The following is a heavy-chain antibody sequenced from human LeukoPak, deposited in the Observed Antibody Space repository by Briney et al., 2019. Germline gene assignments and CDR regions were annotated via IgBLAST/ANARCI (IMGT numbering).Heavy chain of an antibody. J-gene: IGHJ4*02. V-gene: IGHV4-4*02. D-gene: IGHD5-12*01. Sequence: SGTLSLTCAVSGGSISSSNWWSWVRQPPGKGLEWIGEIYHSGSTNYNPSLKSRVTIFVDTSKNQFSLKLNSVTAADTAVYYCARRDIVTTINTWGQGTLVTVSS. CDR2: IYHSGST. CDR1: GGSISSSNW. CDR3: ARRDIVTTINT.